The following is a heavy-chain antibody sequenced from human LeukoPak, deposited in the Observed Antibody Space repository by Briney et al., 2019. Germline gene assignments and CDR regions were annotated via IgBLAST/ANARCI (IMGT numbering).Heavy chain of an antibody. CDR2: IYYSGST. Sequence: PSETLSLTCTVSGGSISSSSYYWGWIRQPPGTGLEWIGSIYYSGSTYYNPSLKSRVTISVDTSKNQFSLKLSSVTAADTAVYYCARVLYNGDIDWFDPWGQGTLVTVSS. CDR3: ARVLYNGDIDWFDP. V-gene: IGHV4-39*07. J-gene: IGHJ5*02. D-gene: IGHD4-17*01. CDR1: GGSISSSSYY.